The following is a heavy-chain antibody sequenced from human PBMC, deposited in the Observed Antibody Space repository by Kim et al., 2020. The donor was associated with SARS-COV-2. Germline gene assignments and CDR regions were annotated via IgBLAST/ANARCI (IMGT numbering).Heavy chain of an antibody. CDR3: ARVGYDYVWGSYRDYYYYYGMDV. D-gene: IGHD3-16*02. CDR1: GFTFSDYY. J-gene: IGHJ6*02. Sequence: GVSLRLSCAASGFTFSDYYMSWIRQAPGKGLEWVSYISSSSSYTNYADSVKGRFTISRDNAKNSLYLQMNSLRAEDTAVYYCARVGYDYVWGSYRDYYYYYGMDVWGQGTTVTVFS. V-gene: IGHV3-11*05. CDR2: ISSSSSYT.